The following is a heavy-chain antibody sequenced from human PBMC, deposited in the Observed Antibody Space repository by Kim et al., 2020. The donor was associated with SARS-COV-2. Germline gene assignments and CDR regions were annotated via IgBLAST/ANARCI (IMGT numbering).Heavy chain of an antibody. CDR3: AQERGDSSGTEHYFDN. Sequence: GGSLRLSCAASGFTFRSYAMSWVRQAPGKGLEWVSAISGSGGGTYYADSVKGRFTISRDNAKNTLYLQVNGLRADDTAVYYCAQERGDSSGTEHYFDNWGQGTLVTVSS. J-gene: IGHJ4*02. CDR2: ISGSGGGT. CDR1: GFTFRSYA. D-gene: IGHD5-18*01. V-gene: IGHV3-23*01.